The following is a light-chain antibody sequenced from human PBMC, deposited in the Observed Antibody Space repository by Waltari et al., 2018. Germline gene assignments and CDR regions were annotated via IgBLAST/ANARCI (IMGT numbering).Light chain of an antibody. CDR2: GAS. Sequence: ELVLTQSPGTLSLSPGERATLSCRASQNIDNNYLAWYQQKPGQAPRLLIYGASNRALGIPDRFSGSGSGTDFSLTISRLEPEDFAVYCCQQYATSPWTFGQGTKVELK. CDR1: QNIDNNY. V-gene: IGKV3-20*01. CDR3: QQYATSPWT. J-gene: IGKJ1*01.